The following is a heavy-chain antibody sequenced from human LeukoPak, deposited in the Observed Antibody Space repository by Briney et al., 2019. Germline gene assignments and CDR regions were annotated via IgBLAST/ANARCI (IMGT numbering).Heavy chain of an antibody. J-gene: IGHJ3*02. CDR2: IFTSGTT. D-gene: IGHD5-18*01. CDR3: ARLDTAMDAFVI. V-gene: IGHV4-4*07. Sequence: PSETLSLTCTVSGGSISSYYWSWIRQPAGKGLEWIGRIFTSGTTYYNPSLNSRVTMSVDTSKNQFSLKLTSVTAADTAVYYCARLDTAMDAFVIWGQGTMVTVSS. CDR1: GGSISSYY.